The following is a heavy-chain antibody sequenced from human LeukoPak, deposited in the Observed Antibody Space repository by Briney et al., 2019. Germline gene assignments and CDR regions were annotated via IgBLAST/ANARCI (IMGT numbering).Heavy chain of an antibody. D-gene: IGHD4-23*01. CDR3: YTDDYGGRFDP. Sequence: ASVKVSCKASGYTFTSYGISWVRQAPGQGLEWMGWISAYNGNTNYAQKLQGRVTMTTDTSTSTAYMELSSLRSEDTAVYYCYTDDYGGRFDPWGQGTLVTVSS. J-gene: IGHJ5*02. CDR2: ISAYNGNT. V-gene: IGHV1-18*01. CDR1: GYTFTSYG.